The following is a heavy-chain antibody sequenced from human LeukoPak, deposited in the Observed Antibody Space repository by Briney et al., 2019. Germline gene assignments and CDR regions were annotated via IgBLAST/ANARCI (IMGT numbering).Heavy chain of an antibody. J-gene: IGHJ6*02. CDR1: GYRFTSYW. D-gene: IGHD6-13*01. CDR3: ARLDSSSWLTYYYYYGMDV. V-gene: IGHV5-51*01. Sequence: GESLKISCKGSGYRFTSYWIGWVRQMPGKGLEWMGIIYPGDSDTRYSPSFQGQVTISADKSISTAYLQWSSLKAADTAMYYCARLDSSSWLTYYYYYGMDVWGQGTTVTVSS. CDR2: IYPGDSDT.